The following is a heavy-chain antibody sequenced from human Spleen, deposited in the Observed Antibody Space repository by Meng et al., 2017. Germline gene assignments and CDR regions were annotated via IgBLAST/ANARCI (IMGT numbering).Heavy chain of an antibody. CDR1: SGPFSGYH. J-gene: IGHJ5*02. CDR3: ARVYCRITSCSGFDP. D-gene: IGHD2-2*01. Sequence: QVQLQQWGAGLLQPTETLSLTCAVSSGPFSGYHWTWIRQPPGKGLEWIGEIHHDGSANYDPSVRGRVTISVDTSKSQFSLNLRSVTAADTAVYYCARVYCRITSCSGFDPWGQGTLVTVSS. CDR2: IHHDGSA. V-gene: IGHV4-34*01.